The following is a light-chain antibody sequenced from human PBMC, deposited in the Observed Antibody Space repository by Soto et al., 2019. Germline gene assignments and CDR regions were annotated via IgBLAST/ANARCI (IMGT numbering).Light chain of an antibody. CDR1: HRMCGY. Sequence: DIQMTQSPGTLSSSVGDRVTITGRASHRMCGYLAWYEHIPGKAPKILLHRASYLESGVPSRFSGSGAETDFTLAIGRRQPEDSATYFCQRYYNYPPAFGAGTKVEIK. CDR3: QRYYNYPPA. CDR2: RAS. V-gene: IGKV1-5*03. J-gene: IGKJ3*01.